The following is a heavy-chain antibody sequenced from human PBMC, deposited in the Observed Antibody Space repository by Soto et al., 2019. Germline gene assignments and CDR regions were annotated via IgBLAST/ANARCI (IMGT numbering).Heavy chain of an antibody. J-gene: IGHJ4*02. CDR1: GFTVSSNY. CDR2: IYTGGST. D-gene: IGHD4-17*01. CDR3: ARDYGGSGRFDY. V-gene: IGHV3-66*01. Sequence: EVQLVESGGGMVQPGGSLRLSCAASGFTVSSNYMSWVRQAPGKGLEWVSVIYTGGSTYYADSVKGRFTISRDNSKNTLYLQMNSLRAEDTAVYYCARDYGGSGRFDYWGQGTLVTVSS.